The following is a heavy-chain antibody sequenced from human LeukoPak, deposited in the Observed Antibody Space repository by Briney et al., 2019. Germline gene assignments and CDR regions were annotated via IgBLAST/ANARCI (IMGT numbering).Heavy chain of an antibody. CDR3: ARRGGGYNDFDY. J-gene: IGHJ4*02. CDR1: GFTFSSYS. D-gene: IGHD5-24*01. CDR2: ISSSSSYI. V-gene: IGHV3-21*01. Sequence: GGSLRLSCVASGFTFSSYSMNWVRQAPGKGLDWVSSISSSSSYIYYADSVKGRFTISRDNAKNSLYLQMNSLRAEDTAVYYCARRGGGYNDFDYWGQGTLVTVSS.